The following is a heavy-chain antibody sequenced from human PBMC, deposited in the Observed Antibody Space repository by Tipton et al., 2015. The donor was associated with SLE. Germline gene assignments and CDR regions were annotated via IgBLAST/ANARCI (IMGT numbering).Heavy chain of an antibody. CDR3: AMNAYYYGMDV. J-gene: IGHJ6*02. CDR1: DYSISSGYY. CDR2: IYHGVST. D-gene: IGHD2-8*01. V-gene: IGHV4-38-2*01. Sequence: TLSLTCPVSDYSISSGYYLGWIRQPPGKGLQWIGTIYHGVSTYYNPSLKSRVTISVDTSKNQFSLKLSSVTAADTAVYYCAMNAYYYGMDVWGQGTTVTVSS.